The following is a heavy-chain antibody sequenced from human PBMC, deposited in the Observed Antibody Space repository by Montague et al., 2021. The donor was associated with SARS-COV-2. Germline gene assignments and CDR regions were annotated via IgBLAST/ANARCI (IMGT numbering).Heavy chain of an antibody. V-gene: IGHV4-34*01. D-gene: IGHD1-26*01. Sequence: SETLSLTCAVYGGSFSNKYWTWIRQPPGKGLEWIGEINHTGSTNYKPSLKRRVTISVDTSKNQFSLKVSSVTAADTAVYYCARGLMSGSYYLGLDYGGQGTLVTVSS. CDR2: INHTGST. J-gene: IGHJ4*02. CDR1: GGSFSNKY. CDR3: ARGLMSGSYYLGLDY.